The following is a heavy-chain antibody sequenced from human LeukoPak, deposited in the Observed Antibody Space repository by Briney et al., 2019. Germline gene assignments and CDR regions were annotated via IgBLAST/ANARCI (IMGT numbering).Heavy chain of an antibody. CDR3: AKRSSNWGPFDS. V-gene: IGHV3-23*01. CDR1: GLTFSNYG. Sequence: GGSLRLSCAASGLTFSNYGMGWVRQAPGRGLEWVSAITGSGSITFYADSVKGRFTISRDNSKNTLYLRMNSLRAEDTAMYYCAKRSSNWGPFDSWGQGTLVTVSS. CDR2: ITGSGSIT. J-gene: IGHJ4*02. D-gene: IGHD6-13*01.